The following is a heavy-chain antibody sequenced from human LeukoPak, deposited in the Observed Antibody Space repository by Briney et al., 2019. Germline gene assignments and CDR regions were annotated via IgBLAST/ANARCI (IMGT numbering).Heavy chain of an antibody. CDR1: GFTFSSYS. CDR3: ARLIGDYYDSSGYIDY. CDR2: ISSSSSYI. Sequence: GSLRLSCAASGFTFSSYSMNWVRQAPGKGLEWVSSISSSSSYIYYADSVKGRFTISRDNAKNSLYLQMNSLRAEDTAVYYCARLIGDYYDSSGYIDYWGQGTLVTVSS. D-gene: IGHD3-22*01. J-gene: IGHJ4*02. V-gene: IGHV3-21*01.